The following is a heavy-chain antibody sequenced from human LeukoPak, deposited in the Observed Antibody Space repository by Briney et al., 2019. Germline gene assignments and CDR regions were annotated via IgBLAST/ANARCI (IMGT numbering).Heavy chain of an antibody. J-gene: IGHJ6*03. CDR3: ARELDISGYYYKVV. V-gene: IGHV3-21*01. CDR2: ISSTSGYI. D-gene: IGHD5-12*01. CDR1: GFTFSSYA. Sequence: GGSLRLSCAASGFTFSSYAMSWVRQAPGKGLEWVSSISSTSGYISYADSVKGRFTISRDNAKNSLYLQMNSLRAEDTAVYYCARELDISGYYYKVVGGKGTTVTVS.